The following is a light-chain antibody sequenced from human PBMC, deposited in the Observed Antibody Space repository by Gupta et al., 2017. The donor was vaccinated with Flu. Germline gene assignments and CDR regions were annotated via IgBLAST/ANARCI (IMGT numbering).Light chain of an antibody. Sequence: QSALTQPPSASGTPGQRVTISCSGSRSNIGSNTVNWYQQLPGMAPKLLLYSDNQWASGVPDRFSGSKSGTSASLAISGLQSEDEADYYCAAWDDSLNGVVFGGGTKLTVL. CDR3: AAWDDSLNGVV. V-gene: IGLV1-44*01. CDR1: RSNIGSNT. CDR2: SDN. J-gene: IGLJ2*01.